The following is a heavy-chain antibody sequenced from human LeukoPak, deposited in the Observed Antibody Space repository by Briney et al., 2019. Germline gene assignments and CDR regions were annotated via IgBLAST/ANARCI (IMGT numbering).Heavy chain of an antibody. D-gene: IGHD3-10*01. CDR1: GFTFSWDW. CDR3: ARECGSGRCDYGMDV. Sequence: GGSLRLSCAVSGFTFSWDWMSWVRQAPGKGLEWVANIKLDGSDQNYVDSVKGRFTISRDNAKNSLNLQMNSLRGEDTAVYYCARECGSGRCDYGMDVWGKETTVTVSS. V-gene: IGHV3-7*03. J-gene: IGHJ6*04. CDR2: IKLDGSDQ.